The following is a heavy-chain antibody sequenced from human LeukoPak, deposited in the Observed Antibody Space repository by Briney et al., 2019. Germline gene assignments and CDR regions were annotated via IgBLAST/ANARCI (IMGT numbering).Heavy chain of an antibody. V-gene: IGHV3-48*03. CDR1: GFTFSSYE. Sequence: PGGSLRLSCAASGFTFSSYEMNWVRQAPGKGLEWVSYISSSGNTIYYADSVKGRFTISRDNAKNSLYLQMNSLRAEDTAVYYCARRGYDYGGWFDPWGQGTLVTVSS. CDR2: ISSSGNTI. CDR3: ARRGYDYGGWFDP. J-gene: IGHJ5*02. D-gene: IGHD5-12*01.